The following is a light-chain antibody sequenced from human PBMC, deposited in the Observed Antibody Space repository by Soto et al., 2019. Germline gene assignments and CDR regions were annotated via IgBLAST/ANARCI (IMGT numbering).Light chain of an antibody. CDR2: GNS. Sequence: QSVLTQPPSVSGAPGQRVTISCTGGSSNIGAGYDVHWYQQRPGTAPKLLIYGNSNRPSGGPDRFSGSKSGTSASLAITGLQAEDEADYYCQSYDSSLSGSRVFGTGTKVTVL. J-gene: IGLJ1*01. CDR3: QSYDSSLSGSRV. CDR1: SSNIGAGYD. V-gene: IGLV1-40*01.